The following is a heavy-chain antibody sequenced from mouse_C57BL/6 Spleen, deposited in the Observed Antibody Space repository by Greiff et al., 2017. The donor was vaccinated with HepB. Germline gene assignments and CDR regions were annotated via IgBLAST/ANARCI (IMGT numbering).Heavy chain of an antibody. CDR2: IDPENGDT. CDR3: TRGAYGSSSYWYFDV. J-gene: IGHJ1*03. Sequence: VQLKESGAELVRPGASVKLSCTASGFNIKDDYMHWVKQRPEQGLEWIGWIDPENGDTEYASKFQGKATITADTSSNTAYLQLSSLTSEDTAVYYCTRGAYGSSSYWYFDVWGTGTTVTVSS. CDR1: GFNIKDDY. D-gene: IGHD1-1*01. V-gene: IGHV14-4*01.